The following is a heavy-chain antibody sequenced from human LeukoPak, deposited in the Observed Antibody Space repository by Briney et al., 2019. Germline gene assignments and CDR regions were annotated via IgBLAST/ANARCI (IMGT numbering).Heavy chain of an antibody. CDR1: GFTFGSYA. Sequence: GGSLRLSCAASGFTFGSYAMSWVRQAPGKGLEWVSAISGSGGSTYYADSVKGRFTISRDDSRNTLYLQMNSLRAEDTAVYYCVKGQKWELPFDFWGQGTLVTVSS. J-gene: IGHJ4*02. CDR2: ISGSGGST. D-gene: IGHD1-26*01. CDR3: VKGQKWELPFDF. V-gene: IGHV3-23*01.